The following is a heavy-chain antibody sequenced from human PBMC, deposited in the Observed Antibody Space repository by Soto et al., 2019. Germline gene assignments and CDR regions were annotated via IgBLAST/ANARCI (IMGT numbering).Heavy chain of an antibody. Sequence: SETLSLTSTVADGSIGSSSCYWGWIRQPPGKGLEWIGSIYYSGSTYYNPSLKSRVTISVDTSKNQFSLKLSSVTAADTAVYYCARVGRDYGDSIYYYGMDVWGQGTTVTVSS. CDR1: DGSIGSSSCY. D-gene: IGHD4-17*01. J-gene: IGHJ6*02. CDR2: IYYSGST. V-gene: IGHV4-39*07. CDR3: ARVGRDYGDSIYYYGMDV.